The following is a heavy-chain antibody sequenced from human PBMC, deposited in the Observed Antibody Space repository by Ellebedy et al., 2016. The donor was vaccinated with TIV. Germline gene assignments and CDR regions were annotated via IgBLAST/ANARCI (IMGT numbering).Heavy chain of an antibody. CDR1: GGSISSYY. V-gene: IGHV4-59*12. CDR2: IYYSGST. J-gene: IGHJ4*02. Sequence: MPSETLSLTCTVSGGSISSYYWSWIRQPPGKGLEWIGYIYYSGSTNYNPSLKNRVTISVDTSKNQFSLKLSSVTAADTAVYYCVGDRNSGNYRFDYWGQGTLVTVSS. CDR3: VGDRNSGNYRFDY. D-gene: IGHD1-26*01.